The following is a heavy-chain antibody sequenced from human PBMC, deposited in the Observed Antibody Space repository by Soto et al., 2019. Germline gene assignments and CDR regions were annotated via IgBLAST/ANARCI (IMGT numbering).Heavy chain of an antibody. CDR2: INPNSGGT. J-gene: IGHJ4*02. Sequence: ASVKVSCKASGYTFTGYYMHWVRQAPGQGLEWMGWINPNSGGTNYAQKFQGWVTMTRDTSISTAYMELSRLRSDDTAVYYCARDNKYYYDSSGYLDYWGQGTLVTVSS. V-gene: IGHV1-2*04. CDR3: ARDNKYYYDSSGYLDY. D-gene: IGHD3-22*01. CDR1: GYTFTGYY.